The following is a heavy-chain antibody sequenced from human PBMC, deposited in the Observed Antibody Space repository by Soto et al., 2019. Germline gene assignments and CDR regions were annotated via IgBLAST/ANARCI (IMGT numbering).Heavy chain of an antibody. J-gene: IGHJ4*02. CDR1: GGTFSSYA. CDR2: IIPIFGTA. Sequence: ASVKVSCKASGGTFSSYAISWVRQAPGQGLEWMGGIIPIFGTANYAQKFQGRVTITADESTSTAYMELSSLRSEDTAVYYCARVSSGYYDSSGLDYWGQGTLVTSPQ. CDR3: ARVSSGYYDSSGLDY. V-gene: IGHV1-69*13. D-gene: IGHD3-22*01.